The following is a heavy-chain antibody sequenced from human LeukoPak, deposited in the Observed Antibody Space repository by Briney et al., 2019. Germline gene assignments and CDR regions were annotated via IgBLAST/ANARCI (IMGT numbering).Heavy chain of an antibody. D-gene: IGHD3-22*01. V-gene: IGHV4-59*01. Sequence: SETLSLTCTVSGGSISSYYWSWIRQPPGKGLEWIGYIYYSGSTNYKPSLKSRVTISVDTSKNQFSLKLSSVTAADTAVYYCASGQYYDSSGYPPAEYFQHWGQGTLVTVSS. CDR2: IYYSGST. CDR3: ASGQYYDSSGYPPAEYFQH. CDR1: GGSISSYY. J-gene: IGHJ1*01.